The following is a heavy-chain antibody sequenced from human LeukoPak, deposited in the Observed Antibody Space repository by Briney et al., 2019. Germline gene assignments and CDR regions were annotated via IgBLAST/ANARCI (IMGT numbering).Heavy chain of an antibody. V-gene: IGHV3-7*01. CDR2: INEDGSYK. CDR1: GSTFTSYW. CDR3: ARDATRGGDNDY. Sequence: GGSLRLSCAVSGSTFTSYWMSWVRQAPGKGLEWVANINEDGSYKFHADSVKGRLTISRDNSKNSLYLQMSSLRADDTAVYYCARDATRGGDNDYWGQGTRVIVSS. D-gene: IGHD2-21*02. J-gene: IGHJ4*02.